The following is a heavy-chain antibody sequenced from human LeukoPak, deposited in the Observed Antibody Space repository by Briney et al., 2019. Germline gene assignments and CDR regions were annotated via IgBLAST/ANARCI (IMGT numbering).Heavy chain of an antibody. CDR2: ISSSSSYI. V-gene: IGHV3-21*01. Sequence: PGGSLRLSCAASGFTFSSYGMHWVRQAPGKGLEWVSSISSSSSYIYYADSVKGRFTISRDNAKNSLYLQMNSLRAEDTAVYYCARDLGVIVVVTASDYWGQGTLVTVSS. D-gene: IGHD2-21*02. CDR1: GFTFSSYG. CDR3: ARDLGVIVVVTASDY. J-gene: IGHJ4*02.